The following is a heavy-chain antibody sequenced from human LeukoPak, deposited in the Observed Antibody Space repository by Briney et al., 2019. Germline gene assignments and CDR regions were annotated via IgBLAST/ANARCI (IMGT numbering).Heavy chain of an antibody. CDR1: GGSISSYY. J-gene: IGHJ4*02. V-gene: IGHV4-59*08. CDR2: IYYSGTT. D-gene: IGHD2-2*01. CDR3: ARRGVVPGSYYFDY. Sequence: SETLSLTCTVSGGSISSYYWTWIRQPPGKGLEWIGFIYYSGTTKYNPSLESRVTLSLDTSKNQFSLRLNSVTAADTAVYSCARRGVVPGSYYFDYWSQGTLVTVSS.